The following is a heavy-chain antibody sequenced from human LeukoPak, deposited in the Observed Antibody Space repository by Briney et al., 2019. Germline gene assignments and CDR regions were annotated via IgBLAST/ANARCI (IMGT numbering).Heavy chain of an antibody. CDR1: GFRFSDFG. CDR3: VRWANGLDI. CDR2: IRYDGSNK. V-gene: IGHV3-30*02. J-gene: IGHJ6*02. Sequence: PGGSLRLSCAASGFRFSDFGIHWVRQAPGKGLGWVAFIRYDGSNKYYADTVEGRFTISRDNSKSTLSLQMNSLRVEDTAVYYCVRWANGLDIWGQGTTVTVSS. D-gene: IGHD6-13*01.